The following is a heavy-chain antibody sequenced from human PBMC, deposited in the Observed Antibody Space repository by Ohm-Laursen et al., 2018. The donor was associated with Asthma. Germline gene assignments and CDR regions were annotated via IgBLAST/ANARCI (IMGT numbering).Heavy chain of an antibody. Sequence: SSVKVSCKASGGTFSSYAISWVRQAPGQGLEWMGGIIPIFGTANYAQKFQGRVTITADESTSTAYMELSSLRSEDTAVYYCARSHDYGDYVTDYWGQGTLVTVSS. D-gene: IGHD4-17*01. CDR2: IIPIFGTA. J-gene: IGHJ4*02. V-gene: IGHV1-69*01. CDR1: GGTFSSYA. CDR3: ARSHDYGDYVTDY.